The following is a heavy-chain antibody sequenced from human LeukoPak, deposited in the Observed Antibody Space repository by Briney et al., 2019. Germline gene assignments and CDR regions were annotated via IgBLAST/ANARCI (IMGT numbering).Heavy chain of an antibody. CDR1: GYTFTSYY. Sequence: ASVKVSCKASGYTFTSYYMHWVRQAPGQGLEWMGIINPSGGSTSYAQKFQGRVTMTRDTSTSTVHMELSGLRSEDTAVYCARDQEAFDYWGQGTLVTVSS. CDR2: INPSGGST. V-gene: IGHV1-46*01. J-gene: IGHJ4*02. CDR3: ARDQEAFDY.